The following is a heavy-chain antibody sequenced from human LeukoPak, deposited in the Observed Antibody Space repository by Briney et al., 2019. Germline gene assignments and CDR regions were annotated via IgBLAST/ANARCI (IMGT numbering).Heavy chain of an antibody. D-gene: IGHD6-13*01. J-gene: IGHJ3*02. CDR3: ARYQQIIAAAGTPARGAFDI. CDR1: GGSISSGGYS. Sequence: PSETLSLTCAVSGGSISSGGYSWSWIRQPPGKGLEWIGYIYYSGSTYYNPSLKSRVTISVDTSKNQFSLKLSSVTAADTAVYYCARYQQIIAAAGTPARGAFDIWGQGTMVTVSA. V-gene: IGHV4-30-4*07. CDR2: IYYSGST.